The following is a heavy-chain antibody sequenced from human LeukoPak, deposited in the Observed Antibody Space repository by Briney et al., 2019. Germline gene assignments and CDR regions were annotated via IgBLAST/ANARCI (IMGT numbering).Heavy chain of an antibody. D-gene: IGHD3-22*01. Sequence: SVXXXXKGSXXTXXKXAISXVRQAPGQGLEYMGWIDTNTGNPTYAQGFTGRFVFSLDTSVSTAYLQISSLKAEDSAIYFCANCYDSSGFFAYWGQGTLVTVSS. CDR2: IDTNTGNP. CDR3: ANCYDSSGFFAY. CDR1: XXTXXKXA. V-gene: IGHV7-4-1*02. J-gene: IGHJ4*02.